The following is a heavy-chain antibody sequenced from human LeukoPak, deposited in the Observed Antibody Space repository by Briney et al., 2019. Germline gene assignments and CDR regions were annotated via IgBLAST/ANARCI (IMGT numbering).Heavy chain of an antibody. CDR1: GFTFSSYS. Sequence: GGSLRLSCVASGFTFSSYSMNWVRQAPGKGPEWISYVTSSSSTIYYADSVKGRFTISRDNAKNSLYLQMNSLRDEDTALYYCARGTSPFDPWGRGTLVTVSS. CDR2: VTSSSSTI. V-gene: IGHV3-48*02. J-gene: IGHJ5*02. CDR3: ARGTSPFDP.